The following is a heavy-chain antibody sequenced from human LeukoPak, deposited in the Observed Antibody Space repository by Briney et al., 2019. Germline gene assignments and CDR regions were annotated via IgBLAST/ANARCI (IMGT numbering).Heavy chain of an antibody. CDR2: IYYSENS. CDR3: ARELEDCSAGSCYSGWFDP. J-gene: IGHJ5*02. Sequence: SETLSLTCTVSGGSISSSSYYWGWIRQPPGKGLEWIGYIYYSENSKYNPSLKSRVTMSLDTSKNQFSLKLNSVTAADTAVYYCARELEDCSAGSCYSGWFDPWGQGTLVTVSS. V-gene: IGHV4-61*01. CDR1: GGSISSSSYY. D-gene: IGHD2-15*01.